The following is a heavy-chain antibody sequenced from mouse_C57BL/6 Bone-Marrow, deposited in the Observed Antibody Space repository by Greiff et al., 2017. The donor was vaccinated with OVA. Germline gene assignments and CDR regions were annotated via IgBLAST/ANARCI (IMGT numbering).Heavy chain of an antibody. CDR3: ARYGYGSPFAY. J-gene: IGHJ3*01. D-gene: IGHD1-1*01. V-gene: IGHV7-3*01. Sequence: EVQVVESGGGLVQPGGSLSLSCAASGFTFTDYYMSWVRQPPGKALEWLGFIRNKANGYTTEYSASVKGRFTISRDNSQSILYLQMNALRAEDSATYYCARYGYGSPFAYWGQGTLVTVSA. CDR2: IRNKANGYTT. CDR1: GFTFTDYY.